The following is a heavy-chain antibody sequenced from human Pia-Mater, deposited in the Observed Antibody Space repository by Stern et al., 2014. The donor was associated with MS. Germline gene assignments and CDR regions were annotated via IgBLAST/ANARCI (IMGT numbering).Heavy chain of an antibody. J-gene: IGHJ4*02. CDR1: GDTFSSYA. V-gene: IGHV1-69*01. D-gene: IGHD1-26*01. Sequence: VHLVESGAEVKKPGSSVKVSCKASGDTFSSYALSWVRQAPGQGLEWMGGLIPFFGATRYAQKFQGRVTITPEESTGTAFLELSSLTSEDTAVYYCALRRSYYVYWGQGTLVTV. CDR3: ALRRSYYVY. CDR2: LIPFFGAT.